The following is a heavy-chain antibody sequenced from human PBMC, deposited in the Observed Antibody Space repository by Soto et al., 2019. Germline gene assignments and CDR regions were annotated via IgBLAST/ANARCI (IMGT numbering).Heavy chain of an antibody. V-gene: IGHV3-23*01. Sequence: WGSLRLSCAASGFTVGNYGMNWVRQAPGKGLEWVSGISGGGGSTYYADSVKGRFTVSREPSKSTVFLEMKSLRAEDTAVYYCAKGFIVVVTVIRPDDAFDVWGQGTLVTVSS. J-gene: IGHJ3*01. CDR3: AKGFIVVVTVIRPDDAFDV. D-gene: IGHD2-21*02. CDR2: ISGGGGST. CDR1: GFTVGNYG.